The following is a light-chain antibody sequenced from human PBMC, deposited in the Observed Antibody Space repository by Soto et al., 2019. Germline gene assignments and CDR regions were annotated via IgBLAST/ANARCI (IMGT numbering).Light chain of an antibody. Sequence: QSVLTQPASVSGSPGQSITISCTGTGSDVGGYDYVSWYQHHPGKAPKLMIYDVSYRPSGVSNRFSGSKSGNTASLTISGLQAEDEANYYCSSYTSSITVIFGGGTKLTVL. V-gene: IGLV2-14*03. J-gene: IGLJ2*01. CDR1: GSDVGGYDY. CDR2: DVS. CDR3: SSYTSSITVI.